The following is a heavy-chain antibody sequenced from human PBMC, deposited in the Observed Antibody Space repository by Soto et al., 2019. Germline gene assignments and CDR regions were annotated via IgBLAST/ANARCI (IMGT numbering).Heavy chain of an antibody. D-gene: IGHD5-12*01. CDR3: ARDLGHVDIVVTILGSNDY. V-gene: IGHV1-69*01. CDR2: IIPIFGTA. CDR1: GGTFSSYA. Sequence: QVQLVQSGAEVKKPGSSVKVSCKASGGTFSSYAISWVRQAPGQGLEWMGGIIPIFGTANYAQKFQGRVTITADESTSTAYMELSSLRSEDTAVYYCARDLGHVDIVVTILGSNDYWGQGTLVTVSS. J-gene: IGHJ4*02.